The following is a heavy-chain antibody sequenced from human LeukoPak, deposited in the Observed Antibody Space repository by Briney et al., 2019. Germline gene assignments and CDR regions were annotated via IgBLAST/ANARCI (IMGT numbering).Heavy chain of an antibody. D-gene: IGHD6-6*01. CDR2: IIPIFGTA. V-gene: IGHV1-69*01. CDR3: AREAVLSIAARYYFDY. CDR1: GFTFSSYA. Sequence: PGGSLRLSCSASGFTFSSYAISWVRQAPGQGLEWMGGIIPIFGTANYAQKFQGRVTITADESTSTAYMELSSLRSEDTAVYYCAREAVLSIAARYYFDYWGQGTLVTVSS. J-gene: IGHJ4*02.